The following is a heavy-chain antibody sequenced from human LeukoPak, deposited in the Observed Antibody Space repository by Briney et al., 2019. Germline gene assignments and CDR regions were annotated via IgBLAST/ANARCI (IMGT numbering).Heavy chain of an antibody. Sequence: GGSLRLSCAASGFTFSTYWMQWVRQVPGKGLVWVSRIDSNGGGATYADSVKGRFTTSRDNGNNTMYLQMNSLRAEDTAIYYCARAKYSSRWSLDYWGQGALVTVSS. CDR1: GFTFSTYW. CDR3: ARAKYSSRWSLDY. J-gene: IGHJ4*02. D-gene: IGHD6-13*01. CDR2: IDSNGGGA. V-gene: IGHV3-74*03.